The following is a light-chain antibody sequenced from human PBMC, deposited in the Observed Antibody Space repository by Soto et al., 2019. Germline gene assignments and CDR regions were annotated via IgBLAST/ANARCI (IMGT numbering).Light chain of an antibody. CDR2: SAS. J-gene: IGKJ4*01. CDR1: QTVSSNY. Sequence: EIVLTHSPGTLSLSPGERATLSCRAIQTVSSNYLAWYQQKPGQAPRLLIYSASTRATGIPDRFSGSGSGTDFTLTISRLEPEDFAAYYCQQYGTSPLTFGGGTKVDIK. V-gene: IGKV3-20*01. CDR3: QQYGTSPLT.